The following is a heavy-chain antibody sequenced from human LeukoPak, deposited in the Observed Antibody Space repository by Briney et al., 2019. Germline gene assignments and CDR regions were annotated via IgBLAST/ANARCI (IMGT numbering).Heavy chain of an antibody. J-gene: IGHJ4*02. CDR1: GFTFSDYY. CDR2: IGGTIYGATT. CDR3: SRDLRAGYRGY. Sequence: HPGGSLRLSCAASGFTFSDYYMSWIRQAPGKVLEGVGFIGGTIYGATTEYAASVKGRFTVSRDDSKSFVYLQMNSLKIEDTAVYYCSRDLRAGYRGYWGQGTLVTVSS. D-gene: IGHD5-12*01. V-gene: IGHV3-49*03.